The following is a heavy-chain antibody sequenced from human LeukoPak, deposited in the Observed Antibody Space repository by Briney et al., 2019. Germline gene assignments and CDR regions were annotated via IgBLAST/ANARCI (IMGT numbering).Heavy chain of an antibody. CDR3: AKSATVTDFDY. D-gene: IGHD4-17*01. J-gene: IGHJ4*02. CDR2: IYSGGST. CDR1: GFTVSSNY. V-gene: IGHV3-53*01. Sequence: GGSLRLSCAASGFTVSSNYMSWVRQAQGKGLEWVSVIYSGGSTYYADSVKGRFTISRDNSKNTLYLQMNSLRAEDTAVYYCAKSATVTDFDYWGQGTLVTVSS.